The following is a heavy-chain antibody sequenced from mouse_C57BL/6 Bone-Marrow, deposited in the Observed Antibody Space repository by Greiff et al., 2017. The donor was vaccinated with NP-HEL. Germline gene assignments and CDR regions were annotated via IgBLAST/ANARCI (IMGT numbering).Heavy chain of an antibody. D-gene: IGHD1-3*01. CDR1: GYTFTSYW. CDR3: ARNPVAHYYAMDY. CDR2: IDPNSGGT. V-gene: IGHV1-72*01. Sequence: QVQLQQPGAELVMPGASVKLSCKASGYTFTSYWMHWVKQRPGQGLEWIGRIDPNSGGTKYNEKFKSKATLTVDKPSSTAYMQLSSLTSEDSAVYYCARNPVAHYYAMDYWGQGTSVTVSS. J-gene: IGHJ4*01.